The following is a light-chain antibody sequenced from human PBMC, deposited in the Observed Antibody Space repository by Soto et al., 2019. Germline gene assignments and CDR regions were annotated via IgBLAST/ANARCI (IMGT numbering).Light chain of an antibody. CDR3: QQRGSWPQLT. Sequence: DILLTQSPATLSLSPGERATLSCRASQSVDSSLAWFQQKPGQAPRLLIYDASNRATGIPARFSGSGSGTDFTLTIRSLEPEDFAVYYCQQRGSWPQLTFGGGTKVEI. V-gene: IGKV3-11*01. CDR2: DAS. J-gene: IGKJ4*01. CDR1: QSVDSS.